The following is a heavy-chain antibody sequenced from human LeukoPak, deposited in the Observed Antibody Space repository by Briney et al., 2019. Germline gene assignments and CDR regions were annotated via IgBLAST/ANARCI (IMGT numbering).Heavy chain of an antibody. CDR2: ISGSGGST. CDR3: AKGDRGSPEGMDV. D-gene: IGHD1-14*01. J-gene: IGHJ6*02. V-gene: IGHV3-23*01. Sequence: GGSLRLSCAASGFTFSSYAMSWVRQAPGKGLEWVSAISGSGGSTYYADSVKGRFTISRDNSKNTLYLQMNSLRAEDTAVYYRAKGDRGSPEGMDVWGQGTTVTVSS. CDR1: GFTFSSYA.